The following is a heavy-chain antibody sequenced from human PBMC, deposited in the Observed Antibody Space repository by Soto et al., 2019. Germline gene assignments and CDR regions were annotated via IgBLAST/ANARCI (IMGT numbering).Heavy chain of an antibody. V-gene: IGHV4-39*01. D-gene: IGHD6-6*01. CDR1: GGSISSSSSY. CDR2: IYYSGST. J-gene: IGHJ6*02. CDR3: ARQVPAARPQFYYYYYGMDG. Sequence: TSETLSLTCTVSGGSISSSSSYWGWIRQPPGKGLEWIGSIYYSGSTYHNPSLKSRVTISVDTSKNHFSLKLSSVTAADTAVYYCARQVPAARPQFYYYYYGMDGWGQGTTVTVSS.